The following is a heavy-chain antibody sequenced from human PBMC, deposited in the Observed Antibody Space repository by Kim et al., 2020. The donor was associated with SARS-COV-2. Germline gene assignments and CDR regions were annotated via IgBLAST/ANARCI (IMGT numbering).Heavy chain of an antibody. CDR1: GGSISDRNYN. CDR3: ARRDYGGFDY. V-gene: IGHV4-39*01. J-gene: IGHJ4*02. CDR2: IYYSGST. Sequence: SETLSLTCTVFGGSISDRNYNWGWIRQPPGKGLEWIGSIYYSGSTFYSPSLKSRLTISVDTSKNQFSLKLSSVTAADTAAYYCARRDYGGFDYLGQGT. D-gene: IGHD4-17*01.